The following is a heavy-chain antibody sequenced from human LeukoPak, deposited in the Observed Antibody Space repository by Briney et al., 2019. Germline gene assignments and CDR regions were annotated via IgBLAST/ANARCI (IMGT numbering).Heavy chain of an antibody. CDR2: ISAYNGNT. D-gene: IGHD1-26*01. V-gene: IGHV1-18*01. CDR1: GYTFTSYG. CDR3: ARGSSGSYFSWPTASDY. Sequence: ASVKVSCKASGYTFTSYGIRWVRQAPGQGLEWMGWISAYNGNTNYAQKLQGRVTMTTDTSTSTAYMELRSLRSDDTAVYYCARGSSGSYFSWPTASDYWGQGTLVTVSS. J-gene: IGHJ4*02.